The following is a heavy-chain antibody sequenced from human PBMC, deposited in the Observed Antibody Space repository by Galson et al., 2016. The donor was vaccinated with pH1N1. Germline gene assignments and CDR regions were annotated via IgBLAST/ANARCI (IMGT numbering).Heavy chain of an antibody. CDR1: ESIFNKYA. Sequence: SVKVSCKASESIFNKYAISWVRQAPGQGLEWVGRITPVLRTATYAQKFQGRITITADKSTNTVYMQPSSLRSDDTAVYYCARDGRVTVVVTDDALDVWGQGTVLTVSS. J-gene: IGHJ3*01. CDR3: ARDGRVTVVVTDDALDV. D-gene: IGHD2-15*01. V-gene: IGHV1-69*04. CDR2: ITPVLRTA.